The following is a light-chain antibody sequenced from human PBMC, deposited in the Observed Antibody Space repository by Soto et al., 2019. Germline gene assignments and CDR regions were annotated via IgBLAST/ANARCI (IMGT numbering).Light chain of an antibody. Sequence: QSALTQPASVSGSPGQSITISCTGTSSDVGGYNYVSCYQQHPGEAPNLKIYEVSNRPSGVSNRCSGSKSGNTASLTSSGLQAEDEAYYCCSSYTSRSTVFGGGTKLTVL. CDR2: EVS. CDR3: SSYTSRSTV. CDR1: SSDVGGYNY. J-gene: IGLJ3*02. V-gene: IGLV2-14*01.